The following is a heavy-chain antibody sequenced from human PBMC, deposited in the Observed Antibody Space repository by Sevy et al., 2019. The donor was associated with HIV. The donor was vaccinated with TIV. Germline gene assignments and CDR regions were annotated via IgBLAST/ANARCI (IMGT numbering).Heavy chain of an antibody. CDR1: GGTFSSYA. CDR3: ARRGLATVTKRGAFDI. CDR2: LIPILGTA. J-gene: IGHJ3*02. Sequence: ASVKVSCKASGGTFSSYAISWVRQAPGQGLEWMGGLIPILGTANYAQKFQGRVTITADESTSTAYMELSSLRSEDTAVYYCARRGLATVTKRGAFDIWGQRTMVTVSS. D-gene: IGHD4-17*01. V-gene: IGHV1-69*13.